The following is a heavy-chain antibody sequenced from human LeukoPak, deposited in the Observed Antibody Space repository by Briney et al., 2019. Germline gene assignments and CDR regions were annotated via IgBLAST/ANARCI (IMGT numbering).Heavy chain of an antibody. V-gene: IGHV3-21*01. Sequence: GGSLRLSCAASGFTFSSYSMNWVRQAPGKGLEWVSYISSSSSYIYYAESVKGRFTISRDNANNSLYLQMNSLRAEDTAVYYCARVIGSSGDDYGYWGQGTLVTVSS. CDR2: ISSSSSYI. CDR3: ARVIGSSGDDYGY. D-gene: IGHD5-12*01. CDR1: GFTFSSYS. J-gene: IGHJ4*02.